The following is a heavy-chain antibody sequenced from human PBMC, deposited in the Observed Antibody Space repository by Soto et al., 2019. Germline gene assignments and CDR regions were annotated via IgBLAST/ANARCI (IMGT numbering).Heavy chain of an antibody. D-gene: IGHD1-26*01. CDR1: GFNFNTYF. J-gene: IGHJ4*02. CDR2: IFPNGRDK. Sequence: QVQLVQSGGGVVQPGRSLRLSCAASGFNFNTYFMHWVRQAPGKGLEWVAMIFPNGRDKEYADSVKGRFTIPRDNSNNRMYLQMDSLRPEDTAVYYCARDDEHGSNCVLAYWGQGALVTVSS. V-gene: IGHV3-30*13. CDR3: ARDDEHGSNCVLAY.